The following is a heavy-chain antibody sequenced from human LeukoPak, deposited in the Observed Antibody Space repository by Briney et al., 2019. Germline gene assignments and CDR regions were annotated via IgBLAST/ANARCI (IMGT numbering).Heavy chain of an antibody. CDR1: GFTFSSYA. Sequence: GRSLRLSCAASGFTFSSYAMHWVRQAPGKGLEWVAVISYDGSNKYYADSVKGRFTISRDNSKNTLYLKMNSLRAEDTAVYYCAREGPTSGSYDWFDPWGQGTLVTVSS. CDR2: ISYDGSNK. V-gene: IGHV3-30-3*01. D-gene: IGHD1-26*01. CDR3: AREGPTSGSYDWFDP. J-gene: IGHJ5*02.